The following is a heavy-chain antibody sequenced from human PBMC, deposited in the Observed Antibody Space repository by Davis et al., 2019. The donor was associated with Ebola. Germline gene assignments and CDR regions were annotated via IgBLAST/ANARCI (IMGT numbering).Heavy chain of an antibody. CDR2: ISGSGGST. V-gene: IGHV3-21*01. D-gene: IGHD2-2*01. Sequence: PGGSLRLSCAASGFTFSSYSMSWVRQAPGKGLEWVSAISGSGGSTYYADSVKGRFTISRDNAKNSLYLQMNSLRAEDTAVYYCARGPRCVWASCHGGFDPWGQGTLVTVSS. CDR3: ARGPRCVWASCHGGFDP. CDR1: GFTFSSYS. J-gene: IGHJ5*02.